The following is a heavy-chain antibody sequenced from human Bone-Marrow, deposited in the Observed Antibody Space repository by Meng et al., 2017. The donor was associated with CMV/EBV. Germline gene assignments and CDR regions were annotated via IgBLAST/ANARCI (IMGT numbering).Heavy chain of an antibody. Sequence: GGSLRLSCAASGFTFSSYAMSWVRQAPGKGLEWVSAISGSGGSTYYADSVKGRFTISRDNSKNTLYLQMNSLRAEDTAVYYCAKDLILDKYSSSRYGMDVWGQGNTVNVAS. J-gene: IGHJ6*01. CDR2: ISGSGGST. CDR1: GFTFSSYA. CDR3: AKDLILDKYSSSRYGMDV. V-gene: IGHV3-23*01. D-gene: IGHD6-6*01.